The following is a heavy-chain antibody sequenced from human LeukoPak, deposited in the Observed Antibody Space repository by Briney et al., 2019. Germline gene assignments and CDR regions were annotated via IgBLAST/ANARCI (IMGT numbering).Heavy chain of an antibody. CDR2: IYHSGST. D-gene: IGHD3-3*01. J-gene: IGHJ4*02. CDR3: ARHGFYDFWSGYSDPFDY. V-gene: IGHV4-38-2*01. CDR1: GYSISSGYY. Sequence: SETLSLTCAVSGYSISSGYYWGWIRQPPGKGLGGIGSIYHSGSTYYNPSVKSRVTISVDTPKNQFSLKLSSVTAADTAVYYCARHGFYDFWSGYSDPFDYWGQGTLVTVSS.